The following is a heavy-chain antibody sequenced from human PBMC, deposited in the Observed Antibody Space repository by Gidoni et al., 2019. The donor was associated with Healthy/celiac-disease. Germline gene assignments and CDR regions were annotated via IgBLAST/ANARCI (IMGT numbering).Heavy chain of an antibody. CDR1: GFTLSSYG. V-gene: IGHV3-30*18. J-gene: IGHJ6*02. CDR3: AKMGEYGDLYYYYGMDV. Sequence: QVQLVESGGGVVQPGRSLRLSCAASGFTLSSYGMHWVSQAPGKGLEWLAVISYDGSNKYYADSVKGRFTISRDNSKNTLYLQKNSLRADDTAVYYCAKMGEYGDLYYYYGMDVWGQGTTVTVSS. CDR2: ISYDGSNK. D-gene: IGHD4-17*01.